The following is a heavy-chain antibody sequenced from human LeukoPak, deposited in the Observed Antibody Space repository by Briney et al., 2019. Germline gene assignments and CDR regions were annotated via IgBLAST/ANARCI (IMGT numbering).Heavy chain of an antibody. V-gene: IGHV3-23*01. CDR3: ARMPSTEIYYFYYMDV. Sequence: GGSLRLSCADSGFTFSSYTMNWVRQAPGKGLEWVAGISANAVSTYHADSVKGRFTISRDNSKNTLYLQMDSLGTEDTAVYYCARMPSTEIYYFYYMDVWGEGTTVTVSS. D-gene: IGHD2-2*01. CDR1: GFTFSSYT. J-gene: IGHJ6*03. CDR2: ISANAVST.